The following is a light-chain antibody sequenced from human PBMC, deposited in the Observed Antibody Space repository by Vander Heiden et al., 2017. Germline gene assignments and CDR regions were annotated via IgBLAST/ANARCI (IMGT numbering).Light chain of an antibody. CDR3: CSYEGSLTLV. CDR1: SNDVGSYNL. Sequence: QSALTQPASVSGSPGQSITISCTGTSNDVGSYNLVSWYQHQPGKAPKLMIYEVSKRPAGVSNRFSGTKSGNTASLTISGRQAEDETDYYCCSYEGSLTLVFGGGTKLTVL. V-gene: IGLV2-23*02. J-gene: IGLJ2*01. CDR2: EVS.